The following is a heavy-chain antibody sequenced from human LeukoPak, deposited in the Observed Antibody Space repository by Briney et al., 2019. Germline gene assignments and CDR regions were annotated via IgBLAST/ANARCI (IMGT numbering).Heavy chain of an antibody. Sequence: ASVKVSCKASGGTFSSYAISWVRQAPGQGLEWMGGIIPIFGTANYAQKLQGRVTITADESTSTAYMELSSLRSEDTAVYYCARDGLYSSAYWFDPWGQGTLVTVSS. J-gene: IGHJ5*02. CDR2: IIPIFGTA. D-gene: IGHD6-19*01. CDR3: ARDGLYSSAYWFDP. V-gene: IGHV1-69*13. CDR1: GGTFSSYA.